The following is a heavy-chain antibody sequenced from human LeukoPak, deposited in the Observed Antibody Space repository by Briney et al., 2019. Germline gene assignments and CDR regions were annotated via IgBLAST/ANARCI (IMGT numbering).Heavy chain of an antibody. CDR3: ARVPTRHYGMDV. Sequence: SETLSLTCTVSGGSIRSYYWSWIRQPPGKGLEWIGYIDYSGSTIYNPSLKSRVTISVETSKNQFSLKLRSVSGADTALYYCARVPTRHYGMDVWGQGTTVTVSS. D-gene: IGHD5-24*01. CDR2: IDYSGST. CDR1: GGSIRSYY. V-gene: IGHV4-59*01. J-gene: IGHJ6*02.